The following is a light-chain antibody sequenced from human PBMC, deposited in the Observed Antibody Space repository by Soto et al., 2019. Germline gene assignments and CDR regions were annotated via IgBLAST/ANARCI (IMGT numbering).Light chain of an antibody. CDR1: MRDVGAYNL. Sequence: QSALTQPASVSGSPGQSITISCSGTMRDVGAYNLVSWYQQHPGTAPKLIIYEVRNRPSGISSRFSGSRSGNTASLTISWLQAEDEADYYCCSYAHTSRVFGGGTKLTVL. CDR2: EVR. CDR3: CSYAHTSRV. J-gene: IGLJ3*02. V-gene: IGLV2-14*01.